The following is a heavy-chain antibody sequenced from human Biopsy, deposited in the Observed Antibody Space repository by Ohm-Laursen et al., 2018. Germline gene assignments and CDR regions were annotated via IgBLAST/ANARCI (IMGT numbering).Heavy chain of an antibody. CDR1: GDSISSGGNY. J-gene: IGHJ4*02. CDR3: ARADMVTTIVDY. D-gene: IGHD5-12*01. V-gene: IGHV4-31*03. CDR2: IYHTGST. Sequence: TLSLTCTVYGDSISSGGNYWSWIRQFPGKGLEWIAYIYHTGSTYYNPSLKSRLSIAIDTSKNQFSVSLRSVTAADTAVYYCARADMVTTIVDYWGQGTLVTVSS.